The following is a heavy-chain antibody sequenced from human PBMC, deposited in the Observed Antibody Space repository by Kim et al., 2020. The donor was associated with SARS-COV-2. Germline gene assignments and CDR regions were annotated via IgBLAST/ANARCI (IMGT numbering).Heavy chain of an antibody. D-gene: IGHD4-17*01. J-gene: IGHJ4*02. CDR3: AKVAYGDDFDY. CDR1: GFTFSNYG. V-gene: IGHV3-30*18. CDR2: ISYDGSNK. Sequence: GGSLRLSCEASGFTFSNYGMHWVRQAPGKGLEWVAVISYDGSNKYYADSVKGRFTISRDNSKNTVYLQMNSLRAEDTAVYYCAKVAYGDDFDYWGQGTLVTVSS.